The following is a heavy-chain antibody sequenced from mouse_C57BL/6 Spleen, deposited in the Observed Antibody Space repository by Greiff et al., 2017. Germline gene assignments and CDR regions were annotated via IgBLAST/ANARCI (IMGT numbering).Heavy chain of an antibody. D-gene: IGHD1-1*01. V-gene: IGHV1-78*01. Sequence: VQGVESDAELVKPGASVKISCKVSGYTFTDHTIHWMKQRPEQGLEWIGSIYPRDGSTKYNEKFKGKATLTADKSSSTAYMQLNSLTSEDSAVYFCAREEYYGSSYVNFDVWGTGTTVTVSS. CDR2: IYPRDGST. J-gene: IGHJ1*03. CDR1: GYTFTDHT. CDR3: AREEYYGSSYVNFDV.